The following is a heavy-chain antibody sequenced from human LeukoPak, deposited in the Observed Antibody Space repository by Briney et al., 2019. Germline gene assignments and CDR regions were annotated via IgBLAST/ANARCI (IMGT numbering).Heavy chain of an antibody. Sequence: PGGSLRLSCAASGFAFSSNAMSWVRQAPGKGLEWVSAIIGSGGTTYYADSVKGRFTISRDNSKNTLYLQMNSLRAEDTAVYFCAKRGVVIRVILVGFHKEAYYFDSWGQGALVTVSS. V-gene: IGHV3-23*01. D-gene: IGHD3-22*01. J-gene: IGHJ4*02. CDR3: AKRGVVIRVILVGFHKEAYYFDS. CDR2: IIGSGGTT. CDR1: GFAFSSNA.